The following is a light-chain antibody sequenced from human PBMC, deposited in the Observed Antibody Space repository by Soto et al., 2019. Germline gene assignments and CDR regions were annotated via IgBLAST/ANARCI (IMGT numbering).Light chain of an antibody. CDR1: QGIGSY. CDR2: AAS. J-gene: IGKJ2*01. CDR3: LQHNAYPYT. Sequence: DIQMTQSPSSLSASVGDRVTITCRASQGIGSYLSWYQQKPGKAPKRLIYAASSLQSGVPSSFSGSGSGTEFTLAISSLQPEDFATYYCLQHNAYPYTFGHGTKLEIK. V-gene: IGKV1-17*01.